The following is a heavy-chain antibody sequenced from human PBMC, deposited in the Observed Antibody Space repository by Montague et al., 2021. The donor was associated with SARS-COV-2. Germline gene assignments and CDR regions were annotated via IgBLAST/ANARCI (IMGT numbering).Heavy chain of an antibody. Sequence: PALVKPTQTLTLTCVFSGFSLNTDGVGVAWIRRPPGKALGWLALIYWDGDQRYSPSLKTRLTITKDTSKNRVVLTMTNLDPVDTATYYCARTDCSDGICRFDYWGQGTLVTVSS. CDR3: ARTDCSDGICRFDY. CDR2: IYWDGDQ. J-gene: IGHJ4*02. CDR1: GFSLNTDGVG. D-gene: IGHD2-15*01. V-gene: IGHV2-5*02.